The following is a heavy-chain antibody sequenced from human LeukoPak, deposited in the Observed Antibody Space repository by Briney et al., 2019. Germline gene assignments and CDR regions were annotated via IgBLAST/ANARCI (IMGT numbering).Heavy chain of an antibody. CDR1: GGSISSGGYY. CDR3: ARGLTTVTPGENWFDP. CDR2: IYYSGST. V-gene: IGHV4-31*03. Sequence: SQTLSLTCTVSGGSISSGGYYWSWIRQHPGKGLEWIGYIYYSGSTYFNPSLKSRVTISVDTSKNQFSLKLSSVTAADTAVYYCARGLTTVTPGENWFDPWGQGTLVTVSS. D-gene: IGHD4-11*01. J-gene: IGHJ5*02.